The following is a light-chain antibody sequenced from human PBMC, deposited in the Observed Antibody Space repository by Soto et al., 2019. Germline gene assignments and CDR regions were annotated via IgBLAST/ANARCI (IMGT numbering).Light chain of an antibody. CDR3: QQYAKAPLT. Sequence: EIVLTHSPGTLSLSPGERATLSCRASQIVNNNYLAWYQQKPGQAPRLVIYAASSRVTGVPDRFSGSGSGTDFTLTISRLEPEDFAVYYCQQYAKAPLTFGQGTKVEIK. CDR1: QIVNNNY. CDR2: AAS. J-gene: IGKJ1*01. V-gene: IGKV3-20*01.